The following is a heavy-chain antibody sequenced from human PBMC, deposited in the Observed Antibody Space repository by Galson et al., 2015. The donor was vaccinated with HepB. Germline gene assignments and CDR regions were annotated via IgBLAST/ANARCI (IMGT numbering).Heavy chain of an antibody. CDR3: ARWSGPHGVDY. Sequence: TLSLTCAVYGGSFSGYYWNWIRQPPGKELEWIGEINHSGSTNYNPSLKSRVTISIDTSKNQFSLNLSSVTAADTAVYYCARWSGPHGVDYWGQGILVTVSS. J-gene: IGHJ4*02. CDR2: INHSGST. V-gene: IGHV4-34*01. CDR1: GGSFSGYY. D-gene: IGHD3-3*01.